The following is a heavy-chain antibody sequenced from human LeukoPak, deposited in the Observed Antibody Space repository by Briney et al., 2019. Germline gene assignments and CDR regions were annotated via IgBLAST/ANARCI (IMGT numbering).Heavy chain of an antibody. V-gene: IGHV3-7*01. CDR2: IKHDASEI. J-gene: IGHJ3*01. CDR3: EGERGDALDV. Sequence: PGGSLRLSCAASGFTFSSYWMNWVRQAPGQGLEWVANIKHDASEIYYVDSVKGRFTISRDNAKNSLYLQRKNLRAEDTAVYYCEGERGDALDVWGQGTMVTVSS. CDR1: GFTFSSYW.